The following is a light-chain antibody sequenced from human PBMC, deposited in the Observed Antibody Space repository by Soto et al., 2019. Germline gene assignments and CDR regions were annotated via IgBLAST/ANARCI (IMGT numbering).Light chain of an antibody. CDR3: AAWDDSLNGLYV. CDR2: SNN. J-gene: IGLJ1*01. Sequence: QSVLTQPPSASGTPGQRVTISCSGSSSNIGSNTVNWYQQLPGTAPKLLIYSNNQRPSGVPDRFSGSKSGTSASLAISGLQSEDEADYYCAAWDDSLNGLYVFGTGTKLTLL. V-gene: IGLV1-44*01. CDR1: SSNIGSNT.